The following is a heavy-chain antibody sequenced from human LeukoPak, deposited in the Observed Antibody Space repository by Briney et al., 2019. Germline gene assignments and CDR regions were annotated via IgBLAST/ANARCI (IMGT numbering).Heavy chain of an antibody. CDR2: IYYSGST. V-gene: IGHV4-59*01. CDR1: GGSISSYY. Sequence: SETLSLTCTVSGGSISSYYWSWTRQPPGKGLEWIGYIYYSGSTNYNPSLKSRVTISVDTSKNQFSLKLSSVTAADTAVYYCARAVGPFDYWGQGTLVTVSS. J-gene: IGHJ4*02. CDR3: ARAVGPFDY.